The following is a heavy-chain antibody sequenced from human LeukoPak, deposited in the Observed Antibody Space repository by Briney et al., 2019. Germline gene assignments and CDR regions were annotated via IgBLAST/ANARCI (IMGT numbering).Heavy chain of an antibody. V-gene: IGHV3-23*01. CDR3: AKFYDILTGYFDY. D-gene: IGHD3-9*01. J-gene: IGHJ4*02. CDR2: ISGGNGNTYYA. CDR1: GFPFSSYA. Sequence: GGSLRLSCAASGFPFSSYAMSWVRQSPGKGLEWVSAISGGNGNTYYAYYADSVRGRFTISRDSSKNTLYLQTNSLRAEDTAVYYCAKFYDILTGYFDYWGQGTLVTVSS.